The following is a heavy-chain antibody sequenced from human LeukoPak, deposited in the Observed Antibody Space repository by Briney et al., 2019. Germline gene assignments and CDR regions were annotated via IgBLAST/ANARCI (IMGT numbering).Heavy chain of an antibody. D-gene: IGHD1-26*01. CDR1: GYTFTGYY. CDR3: ARDRPTRTAGVFDP. V-gene: IGHV1-2*02. Sequence: ASVKVSCKASGYTFTGYYMHWVRQARGQGLEWMGWINPNSGGTNYAQKFQGRVTMTRDTSISTAYMELSGLRSDDTAVYYCARDRPTRTAGVFDPWGQGTLVTVSS. CDR2: INPNSGGT. J-gene: IGHJ5*02.